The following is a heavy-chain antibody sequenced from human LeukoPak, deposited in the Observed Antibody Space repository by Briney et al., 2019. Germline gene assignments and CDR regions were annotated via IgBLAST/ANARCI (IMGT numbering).Heavy chain of an antibody. D-gene: IGHD1-26*01. CDR3: ARLVGASWFDS. V-gene: IGHV6-1*01. Sequence: SQTLSLTCAISGDSASNNIATWTWLRQSPSRGLEWLGRTYYRSKWYNDYAVSMKSRITINPDTSKNQFSLQLNSVTPEDTAVYYCARLVGASWFDSWGQGTLVTVSS. CDR2: TYYRSKWYN. J-gene: IGHJ5*01. CDR1: GDSASNNIAT.